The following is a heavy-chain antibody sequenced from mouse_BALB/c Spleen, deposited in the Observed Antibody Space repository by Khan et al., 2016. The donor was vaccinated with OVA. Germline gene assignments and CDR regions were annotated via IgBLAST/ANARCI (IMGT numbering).Heavy chain of an antibody. D-gene: IGHD2-1*01. Sequence: VQLQESGAELVKPGASVKLSCKTSGYTFTSYWIQWVKQRPGQGIGWMGPIIPGTGSTYYNENFKGKATLTVDTSSSTAYMKISRLTSEDSAVYFCARGDFTNYEFDYWGQGTPVTVSP. V-gene: IGHV1S132*01. CDR3: ARGDFTNYEFDY. J-gene: IGHJ3*01. CDR1: GYTFTSYW. CDR2: IIPGTGST.